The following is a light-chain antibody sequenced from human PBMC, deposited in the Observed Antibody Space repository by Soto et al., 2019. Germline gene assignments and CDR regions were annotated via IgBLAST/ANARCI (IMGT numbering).Light chain of an antibody. Sequence: QSALTQPRSVSGSPGQSVTISCTGTSSDVGNYNYVSWYQQHPDKAPKLIIYDVNKRPSGAPDRFSGSKSGNTASLTISGLQAEDEADYYCYSFAGSSYVFGTGNKLTVL. V-gene: IGLV2-11*01. J-gene: IGLJ1*01. CDR1: SSDVGNYNY. CDR3: YSFAGSSYV. CDR2: DVN.